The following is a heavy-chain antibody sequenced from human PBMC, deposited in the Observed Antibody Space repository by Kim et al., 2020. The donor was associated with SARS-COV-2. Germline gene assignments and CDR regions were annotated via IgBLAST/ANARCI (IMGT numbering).Heavy chain of an antibody. CDR1: GFTFGDYA. V-gene: IGHV3-49*03. Sequence: GGSLRLSCTASGFTFGDYAMSWFRQAPGKGLEWVGFIRSKAYGGTTEYAASVKGRFTISRDDSKSIAYLQMNSLKTEDTAVYYCTRANLGWHPQYFDYWGQGTLVTVSS. CDR2: IRSKAYGGTT. CDR3: TRANLGWHPQYFDY. J-gene: IGHJ4*02.